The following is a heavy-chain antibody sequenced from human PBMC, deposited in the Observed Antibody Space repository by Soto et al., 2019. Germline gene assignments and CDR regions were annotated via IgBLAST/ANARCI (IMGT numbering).Heavy chain of an antibody. J-gene: IGHJ4*02. CDR2: INPSGGST. CDR1: GYTFTSYY. V-gene: IGHV1-46*01. CDR3: ARVSVGGSGSLGYFDY. Sequence: QVQLVQSGAEVKKPGASVKVSCKASGYTFTSYYMHWVRQTPGQGLEWMGIINPSGGSTSYAQKFQGRVTMTRDTSTSTVYMEMSSLRSEDTAVYYCARVSVGGSGSLGYFDYWGQGTLVTVSS. D-gene: IGHD3-10*01.